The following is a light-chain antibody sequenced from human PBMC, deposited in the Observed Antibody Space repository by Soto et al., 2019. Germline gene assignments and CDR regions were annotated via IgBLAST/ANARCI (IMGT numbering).Light chain of an antibody. V-gene: IGKV1-17*03. CDR2: DAS. CDR1: QGISQH. Sequence: DIQMTQSPSAMSATVGDSVTTTSRERQGISQHLVWYQQKPGKAPNPLIYDASSLQTGVPSRFSGSGSGTEFTLTIRSLQPEDFATYYCQQYNNLPYTFGQGTKLEIK. J-gene: IGKJ2*01. CDR3: QQYNNLPYT.